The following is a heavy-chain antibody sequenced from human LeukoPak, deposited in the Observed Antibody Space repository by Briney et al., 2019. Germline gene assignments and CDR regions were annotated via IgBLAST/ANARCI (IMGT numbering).Heavy chain of an antibody. Sequence: SETLSLTCAVYGGSFSGYYWSWIRQPPGKGLEWIGEINHSGSTNYNPSLKSRATISVDTSKNQFSLKLSSVTAADTAVYYCARGKWLLLTWFDPWGQGTLVTVSS. J-gene: IGHJ5*02. V-gene: IGHV4-34*01. CDR3: ARGKWLLLTWFDP. D-gene: IGHD2-15*01. CDR2: INHSGST. CDR1: GGSFSGYY.